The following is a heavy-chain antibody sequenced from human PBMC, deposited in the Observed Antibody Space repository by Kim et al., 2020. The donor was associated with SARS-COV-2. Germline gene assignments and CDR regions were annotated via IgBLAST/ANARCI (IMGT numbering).Heavy chain of an antibody. D-gene: IGHD1-1*01. J-gene: IGHJ6*02. V-gene: IGHV3-74*01. Sequence: YAGSVKGRCTISRDNAKNTLYLQMNSLGAEDTAVYYCATLERGYYYGMDVWGQGTTVSVSS. CDR3: ATLERGYYYGMDV.